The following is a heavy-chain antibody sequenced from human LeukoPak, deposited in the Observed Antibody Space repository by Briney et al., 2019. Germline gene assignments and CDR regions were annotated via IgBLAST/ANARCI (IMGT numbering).Heavy chain of an antibody. Sequence: PSETLSLTCTVSGGSISTYYWSWIRQSPGKGLEWIGYIYYSGSTNSNPSLKSRVSISVDTSKNQFSLKLSSVTAADTAVYYCARMVTRAYCSSGNCYEHAFDIWGQGTMVTVSS. CDR3: ARMVTRAYCSSGNCYEHAFDI. D-gene: IGHD2-15*01. V-gene: IGHV4-59*08. CDR1: GGSISTYY. J-gene: IGHJ3*02. CDR2: IYYSGST.